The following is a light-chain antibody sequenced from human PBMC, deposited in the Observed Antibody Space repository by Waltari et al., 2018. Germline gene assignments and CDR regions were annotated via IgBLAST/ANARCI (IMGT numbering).Light chain of an antibody. CDR3: CSYAGSSTWV. CDR1: SSDVGSYNL. V-gene: IGLV2-23*01. Sequence: QSALTQPASVSGSPGQSVTISCTATSSDVGSYNLVSWYQQPPGKAPKLMIYEGSNRPSGVSNRFSGSKSGNTASLTISGLQAEDEADYYCCSYAGSSTWVFGGGTKLTVL. CDR2: EGS. J-gene: IGLJ3*02.